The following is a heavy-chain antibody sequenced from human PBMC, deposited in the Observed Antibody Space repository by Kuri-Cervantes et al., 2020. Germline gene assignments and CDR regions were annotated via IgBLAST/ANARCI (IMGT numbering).Heavy chain of an antibody. CDR1: GFTFSSYS. Sequence: GESLKISCAASGFTFSSYSMNWVRQAPGKGLEWVSSISGSSSYIYYADSVKGRFTISRDNSKNTLFLQMNSLRTADTALYYCARGSSSSPPFDYWGQGTLVTVSS. J-gene: IGHJ4*02. D-gene: IGHD2-2*01. CDR2: ISGSSSYI. V-gene: IGHV3-21*01. CDR3: ARGSSSSPPFDY.